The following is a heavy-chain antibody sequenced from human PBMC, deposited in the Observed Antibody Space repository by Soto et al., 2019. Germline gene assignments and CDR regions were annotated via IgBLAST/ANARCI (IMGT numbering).Heavy chain of an antibody. J-gene: IGHJ1*01. V-gene: IGHV3-30*18. CDR1: GFTFSSYG. Sequence: QVQLVESGGGVVQPGRSLRLSCAASGFTFSSYGMHWVRQAPGKGLEWVAVISYDGSDKYYADSVKGRFTISRDNSENSLYLQMDSPSAEDTAVYYCAQGVEVATTYCQPWGQGSMVTVSS. CDR3: AQGVEVATTYCQP. CDR2: ISYDGSDK. D-gene: IGHD2-15*01.